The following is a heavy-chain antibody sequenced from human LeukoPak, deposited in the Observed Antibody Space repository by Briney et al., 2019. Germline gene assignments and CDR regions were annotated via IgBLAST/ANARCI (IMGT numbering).Heavy chain of an antibody. CDR3: ARDPVAGRGWFDP. CDR1: GFTVSSNY. Sequence: QTGGSLRLSCAASGFTVSSNYMSWVRQAPGKGLEWVSVIYSGGSTYYADSVKGRFTISRDNSKNTLYPQMNSLRAEDTAVYYCARDPVAGRGWFDPWGQGTLVTVSS. V-gene: IGHV3-53*01. J-gene: IGHJ5*02. D-gene: IGHD6-19*01. CDR2: IYSGGST.